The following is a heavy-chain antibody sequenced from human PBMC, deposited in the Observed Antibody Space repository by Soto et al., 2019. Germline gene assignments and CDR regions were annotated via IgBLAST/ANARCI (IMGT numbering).Heavy chain of an antibody. D-gene: IGHD3-3*01. CDR2: IYSGGST. V-gene: IGHV3-53*02. CDR1: GFTVSSNY. J-gene: IGHJ2*01. CDR3: ARTLYDFWSGYPDWYFDL. Sequence: EVQLVETGGGLIQPGGSLRLSCAASGFTVSSNYMSWVRQAPGKGLEWVSVIYSGGSTYYADSVKGRFTISRDNSKNTLYLQMNSLRAEDTAVYYCARTLYDFWSGYPDWYFDLWGRGTLVTVSS.